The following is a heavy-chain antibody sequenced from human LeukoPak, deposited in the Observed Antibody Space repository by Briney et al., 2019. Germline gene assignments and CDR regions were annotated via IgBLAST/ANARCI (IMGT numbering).Heavy chain of an antibody. J-gene: IGHJ3*02. CDR3: ARDFSVTTKASHYAFDI. CDR2: INHSGST. V-gene: IGHV4-34*01. CDR1: GGSFSVYY. D-gene: IGHD5-12*01. Sequence: SETLSLTCAVYGGSFSVYYWSWIRQPPGKGLEWIGEINHSGSTNYNPSLKSRVTISVDTTKNQLSLKLSSVTAADTAVYYCARDFSVTTKASHYAFDIWGQGTMVTVSS.